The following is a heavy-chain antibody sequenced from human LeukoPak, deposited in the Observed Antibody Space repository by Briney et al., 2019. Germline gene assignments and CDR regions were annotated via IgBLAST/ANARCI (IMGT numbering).Heavy chain of an antibody. CDR1: GFSFSSYD. Sequence: PGGSLRLSCAASGFSFSSYDMHWVRQATGKGLEWVSTIGTAGNTYYPGSVKGRFTISRENAKNSLYLQMNSLRAGDTAVYYCARGMVRGVIGYAFDIWGQGTMVTVSS. D-gene: IGHD3-10*01. J-gene: IGHJ3*02. CDR3: ARGMVRGVIGYAFDI. CDR2: IGTAGNT. V-gene: IGHV3-13*04.